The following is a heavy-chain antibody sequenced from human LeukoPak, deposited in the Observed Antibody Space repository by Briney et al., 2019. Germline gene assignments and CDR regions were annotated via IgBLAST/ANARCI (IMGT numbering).Heavy chain of an antibody. D-gene: IGHD6-6*01. CDR2: IYYSGNT. CDR1: GGSISSNTYY. J-gene: IGHJ5*02. Sequence: PSETLSLTCTVSGGSISSNTYYYGWIRQPPGKGLEWIGSIYYSGNTYYNPSLKSRVTVSVDTSKNQFSLRLTSVTAADTAVYYCARAGKGSIAVPFDPWGQGTLVTVSS. CDR3: ARAGKGSIAVPFDP. V-gene: IGHV4-39*07.